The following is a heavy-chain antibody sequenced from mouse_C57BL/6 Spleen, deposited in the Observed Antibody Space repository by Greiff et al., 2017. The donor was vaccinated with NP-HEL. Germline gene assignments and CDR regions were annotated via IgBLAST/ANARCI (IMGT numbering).Heavy chain of an antibody. CDR3: ARHDGYVSSFAY. CDR2: ISGGGGNT. J-gene: IGHJ3*01. Sequence: EVQLVESGGGLVKPGGSLKLSCAASGFTFSSYTMSWVRQNPEKRLEWVATISGGGGNTYYPDSVKGRFTISRDNAKNTLYLQMSSLRSEDTALYYCARHDGYVSSFAYWGQGTLVTVSA. V-gene: IGHV5-9*01. CDR1: GFTFSSYT. D-gene: IGHD2-3*01.